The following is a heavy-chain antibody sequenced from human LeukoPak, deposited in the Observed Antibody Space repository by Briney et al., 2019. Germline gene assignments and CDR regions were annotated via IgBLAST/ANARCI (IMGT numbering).Heavy chain of an antibody. J-gene: IGHJ4*02. CDR2: IYHSGST. Sequence: SETLSLTCTVSGGSISSGGYYWSWIWQPPGKGLEWIGYIYHSGSTYYNPSLKSRVAVSVDTSKNQFSLNLSAVTAADTAVYYCARHGHDTDNYEAHFDYWGQGTLVTVSS. CDR1: GGSISSGGYY. D-gene: IGHD3-3*01. CDR3: ARHGHDTDNYEAHFDY. V-gene: IGHV4-30-2*01.